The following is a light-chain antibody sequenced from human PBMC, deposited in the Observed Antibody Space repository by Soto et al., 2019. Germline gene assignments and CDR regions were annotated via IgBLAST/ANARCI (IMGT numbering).Light chain of an antibody. CDR3: QQYHNWPPFT. V-gene: IGKV3-15*01. CDR2: GAS. J-gene: IGKJ2*01. CDR1: QSVSSN. Sequence: EIVMTQSPATLSVSPGERVTLSCRASQSVSSNLAWYQQKPGQAPRLLIYGASTMATGIPARFSGSGSGTEFTITISSLQSEDFSVYYCQQYHNWPPFTFGQGTKLEIK.